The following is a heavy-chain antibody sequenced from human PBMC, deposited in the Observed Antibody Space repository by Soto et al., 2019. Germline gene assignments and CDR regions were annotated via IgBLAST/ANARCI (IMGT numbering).Heavy chain of an antibody. D-gene: IGHD1-1*01. V-gene: IGHV4-30-4*01. CDR2: IYYSGST. CDR1: GGSISSGDYY. Sequence: PSETLSLTCTVSGGSISSGDYYWSWIRQPPGKGLEWIGYIYYSGSTYYNPSLKSRVTISVDTSKNQFSLKLSSVTAADTAVYYCPRVEWPDYFDYWGQGTMVTVYS. J-gene: IGHJ4*02. CDR3: PRVEWPDYFDY.